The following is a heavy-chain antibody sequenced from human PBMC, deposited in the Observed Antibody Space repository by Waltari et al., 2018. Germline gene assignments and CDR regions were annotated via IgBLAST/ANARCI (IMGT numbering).Heavy chain of an antibody. Sequence: QVQLVQSGAEVKKPGASVKVSCKASGYTFTGYYMHWVRQAPGQGLELRGGINPIFGTANYAQKFQGRVTSTADESTSTAYMELSSLRSEDTAVYYCARAGGGSGYAFDIWGQGTMVTVSS. CDR1: GYTFTGYY. D-gene: IGHD3-10*01. V-gene: IGHV1-69*01. J-gene: IGHJ3*02. CDR3: ARAGGGSGYAFDI. CDR2: INPIFGTA.